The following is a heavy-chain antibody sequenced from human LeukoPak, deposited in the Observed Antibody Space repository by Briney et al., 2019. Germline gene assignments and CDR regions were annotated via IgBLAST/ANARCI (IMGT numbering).Heavy chain of an antibody. CDR2: INPSGGST. J-gene: IGHJ6*03. CDR1: GYTFTSYY. CDR3: ARTGYSYGAETLYYYYYMDV. Sequence: ASVKVSCKASGYTFTSYYMHWVRQAPGQGLEWMGIINPSGGSTSYAQRFQGRVTMTRDMSTSTVYMELSSLRSEDTAVYYCARTGYSYGAETLYYYYYMDVWGKGTTVTISS. D-gene: IGHD5-18*01. V-gene: IGHV1-46*01.